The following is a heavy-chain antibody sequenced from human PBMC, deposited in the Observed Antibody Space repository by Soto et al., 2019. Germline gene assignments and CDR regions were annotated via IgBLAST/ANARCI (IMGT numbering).Heavy chain of an antibody. CDR1: GDSISSSSFY. Sequence: QLQLQESGPGLVKPSETLSLTCTVSGDSISSSSFYWSWIRQPPGEGLEWIGSIYYSGTTYYIPSLKSRVTISVDTSKNQFSLKLSSVTAADTAIYYCARHGSSYDILTGYYRPLYFDSWGQGTLVTVSS. D-gene: IGHD3-9*01. V-gene: IGHV4-39*01. CDR3: ARHGSSYDILTGYYRPLYFDS. J-gene: IGHJ4*02. CDR2: IYYSGTT.